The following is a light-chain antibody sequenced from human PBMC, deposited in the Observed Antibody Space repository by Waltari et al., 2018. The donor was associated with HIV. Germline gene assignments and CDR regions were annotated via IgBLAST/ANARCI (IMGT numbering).Light chain of an antibody. CDR2: DVY. CDR3: SSYAGSRDRVV. V-gene: IGLV2-8*01. Sequence: QSALTQSPSAPGSPGQAVTIPCTGTSCDVGAYEYVSWYRQHPGKAPILMIDDVYERPSGVADLLSGSKSSSAASLTVSGLQAEDEATYYCSSYAGSRDRVVFGGGTFLTVL. J-gene: IGLJ2*01. CDR1: SCDVGAYEY.